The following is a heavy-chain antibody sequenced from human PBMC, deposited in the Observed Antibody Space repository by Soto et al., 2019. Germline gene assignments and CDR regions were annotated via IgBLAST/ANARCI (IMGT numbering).Heavy chain of an antibody. CDR3: ARASTYYYGSSGYSPYNWFDP. Sequence: SETLSLTCAVSGGSISSGGYSWSLIRQPPGKGLEWIGYIYHSGSTYYNPSLKSRVTISVDRSKNQFSLKLSSVTAADTAVYYCARASTYYYGSSGYSPYNWFDPWGQGTLVTVSS. V-gene: IGHV4-30-2*01. CDR1: GGSISSGGYS. J-gene: IGHJ5*02. D-gene: IGHD3-22*01. CDR2: IYHSGST.